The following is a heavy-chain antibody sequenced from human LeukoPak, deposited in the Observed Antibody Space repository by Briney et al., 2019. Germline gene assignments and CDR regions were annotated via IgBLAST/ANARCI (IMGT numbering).Heavy chain of an antibody. V-gene: IGHV4-39*01. D-gene: IGHD1-26*01. Sequence: PSETLSLTCTVSGGSISSSSYYWGWIRQPPGKGLEWIGSIYYSGSTYYNPSLKSRVTISVDTSKNQFSLKLSSVTAADTAVYYCARRARGGATNKGLFDYWGQGTLVTVSS. CDR1: GGSISSSSYY. CDR3: ARRARGGATNKGLFDY. CDR2: IYYSGST. J-gene: IGHJ4*02.